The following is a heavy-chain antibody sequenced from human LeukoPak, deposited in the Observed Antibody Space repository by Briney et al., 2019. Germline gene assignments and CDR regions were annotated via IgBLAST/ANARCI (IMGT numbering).Heavy chain of an antibody. CDR1: GGTFSSYA. Sequence: SVKVSCKASGGTFSSYAISWVRQAPGQGLEWMGGIIPIFGTANYAQKFQGRVTITADESTSTAYMELSSLRSEDTAVYYCARDGIRGAAGGTDFDYWGQGTLVTVSS. CDR3: ARDGIRGAAGGTDFDY. D-gene: IGHD6-13*01. V-gene: IGHV1-69*01. J-gene: IGHJ4*02. CDR2: IIPIFGTA.